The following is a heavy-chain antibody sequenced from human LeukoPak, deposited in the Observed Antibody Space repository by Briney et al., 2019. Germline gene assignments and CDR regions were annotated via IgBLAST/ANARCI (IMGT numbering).Heavy chain of an antibody. V-gene: IGHV3-64*01. CDR1: GFTFSSYA. CDR2: ISSNGGST. D-gene: IGHD2-2*01. CDR3: AKAWSYCSSTSCSAPGY. J-gene: IGHJ4*02. Sequence: AGGSLRLSCAASGFTFSSYAMHWVRQAPGKGLEYVSAISSNGGSTYYANSVKGRFTISRDNSKNTLYLQMSSLRAEDTAVYYCAKAWSYCSSTSCSAPGYWGQGTLVTVSS.